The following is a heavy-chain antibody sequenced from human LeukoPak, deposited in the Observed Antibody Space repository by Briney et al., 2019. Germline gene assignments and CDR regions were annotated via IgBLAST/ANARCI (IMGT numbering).Heavy chain of an antibody. CDR2: IYSSGST. J-gene: IGHJ5*02. CDR1: GGSISSYC. Sequence: SETLSLTCTVSGGSISSYCWSWGRQPAGKGLEWIGRIYSSGSTNYNPSLNSRVTMSVDTSKNQFSLKLTSVTAADTAVYYCARNGRDYDILTGYYGNWFDPWGQGTLVTVSS. CDR3: ARNGRDYDILTGYYGNWFDP. V-gene: IGHV4-4*07. D-gene: IGHD3-9*01.